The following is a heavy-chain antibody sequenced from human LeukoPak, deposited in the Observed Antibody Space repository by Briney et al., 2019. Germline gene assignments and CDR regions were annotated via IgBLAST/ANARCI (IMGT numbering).Heavy chain of an antibody. CDR1: GYTFTSYV. J-gene: IGHJ5*02. CDR3: ARDRVTGTTRLFDP. CDR2: ISAYNGNT. Sequence: ASVKVSFKASGYTFTSYVISWVRPAPGQGLEWMGWISAYNGNTNYAQKFQGRVTMTTDTSTSTAYMELRSLRYDDTAVYYCARDRVTGTTRLFDPWGEGTLVTVSS. V-gene: IGHV1-18*01. D-gene: IGHD1-7*01.